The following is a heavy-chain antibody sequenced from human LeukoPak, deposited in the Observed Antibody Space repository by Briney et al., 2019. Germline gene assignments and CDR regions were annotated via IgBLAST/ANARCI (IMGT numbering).Heavy chain of an antibody. CDR3: ARGAPYSGYEGD. CDR2: INAGNGNT. Sequence: ASVKVSCKASGYTFTSYDINWVRQAPGQRLEWMGWINAGNGNTKYSQKFQGRVTITRDTSASTAYMELSSLRSEDTAVYYCARGAPYSGYEGDWGQGTLVTVSS. V-gene: IGHV1-3*01. CDR1: GYTFTSYD. D-gene: IGHD5-12*01. J-gene: IGHJ4*02.